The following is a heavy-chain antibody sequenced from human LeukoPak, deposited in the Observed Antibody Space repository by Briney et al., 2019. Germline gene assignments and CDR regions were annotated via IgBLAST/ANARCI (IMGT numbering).Heavy chain of an antibody. CDR3: ARGTVTAPDY. V-gene: IGHV3-53*01. D-gene: IGHD2-21*02. Sequence: PGGSLRLSCAASGFTFSTYVMHWVRQAPGKGLEWVSIICITGNTYYADSVKGRFTISRDNSKNTLYLQMNRLRPEDTAVYYCARGTVTAPDYWGQGTLVTVSA. CDR2: ICITGNT. CDR1: GFTFSTYV. J-gene: IGHJ4*02.